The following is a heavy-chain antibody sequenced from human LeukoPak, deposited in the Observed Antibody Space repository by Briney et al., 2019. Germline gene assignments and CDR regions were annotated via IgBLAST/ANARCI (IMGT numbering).Heavy chain of an antibody. D-gene: IGHD5-24*01. V-gene: IGHV4-38-2*02. CDR2: IYHSGST. J-gene: IGHJ4*02. CDR1: GYSISSGYY. Sequence: SETLSLTCTVSGYSISSGYYWGWIRQPPGKGLEWIGSIYHSGSTYYNPSLKSRVTISVGTSKNQFSLKLSSVTAADTAVYYCARGTGWERWHEWGQGTLVTVSS. CDR3: ARGTGWERWHE.